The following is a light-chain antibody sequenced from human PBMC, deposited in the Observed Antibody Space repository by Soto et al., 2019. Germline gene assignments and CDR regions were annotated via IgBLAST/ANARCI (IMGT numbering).Light chain of an antibody. CDR2: EVS. V-gene: IGLV2-14*01. Sequence: QSVLTQPASVSGSPGQSITISCTGTSSDVGGYNYVSWYQQYPDKAPKLMIYEVSNRPSGVSYRFSGSKSGNTASLTISGLQAEDEADYYCSSYTSSSTYVFGTGTKVTVL. J-gene: IGLJ1*01. CDR3: SSYTSSSTYV. CDR1: SSDVGGYNY.